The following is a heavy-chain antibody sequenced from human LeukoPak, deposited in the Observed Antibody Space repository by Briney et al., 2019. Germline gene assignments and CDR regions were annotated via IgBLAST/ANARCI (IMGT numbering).Heavy chain of an antibody. CDR1: GFTFSSYS. Sequence: GGSLRLSCAASGFTFSSYSMNWVRQAPGKGLEWVSAISGSGGSTYYADSVKGRFTISRDNSKNTLYLQMNSLRAEDTAVYYCAKDQTRNYYGSGSYDYWGQGTLVTVSS. V-gene: IGHV3-23*01. CDR3: AKDQTRNYYGSGSYDY. J-gene: IGHJ4*02. D-gene: IGHD3-10*01. CDR2: ISGSGGST.